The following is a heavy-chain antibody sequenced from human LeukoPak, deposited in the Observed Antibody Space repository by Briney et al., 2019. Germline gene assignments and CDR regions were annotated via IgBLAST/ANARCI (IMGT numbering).Heavy chain of an antibody. CDR3: ARGGINYYDSSGVFDY. CDR1: GGTFSSYA. Sequence: SVKVSCKASGGTFSSYAISWVRQAPGQGLEWMGRIIPIFGTANYAQKFLGRVTITTDESTSTAYMELSSLRSEDTAVYYCARGGINYYDSSGVFDYWGQGTLVTVSS. J-gene: IGHJ4*02. CDR2: IIPIFGTA. V-gene: IGHV1-69*05. D-gene: IGHD3-22*01.